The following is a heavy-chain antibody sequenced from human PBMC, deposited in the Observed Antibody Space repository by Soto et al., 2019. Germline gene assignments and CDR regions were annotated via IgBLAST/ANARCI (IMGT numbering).Heavy chain of an antibody. D-gene: IGHD3-10*01. J-gene: IGHJ6*02. CDR1: GVSFSGDI. V-gene: IGHV4-30-4*08. CDR2: IYYSGST. CDR3: ARVGFGELFAHGMDV. Sequence: LSLTCDVYGVSFSGDIWTWILQPPGKGLEWIGYIYYSGSTYYNPSLKSRVTISVDTSKNQFSLKLSSVTAADTAVYYCARVGFGELFAHGMDVWGQGTTVTVSS.